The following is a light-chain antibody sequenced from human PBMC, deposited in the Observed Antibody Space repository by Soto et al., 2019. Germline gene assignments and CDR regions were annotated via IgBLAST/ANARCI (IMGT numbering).Light chain of an antibody. Sequence: EVVFTQSPANLSLSPGERATLSCRASQSVSSYLAWYQQKPGQAPRLLIYDASNRATGIPARFSGSGSGTDFTLTISSLEPEDFAVYYCQQYGSSVTFGQGTRLEI. CDR3: QQYGSSVT. J-gene: IGKJ5*01. CDR1: QSVSSY. CDR2: DAS. V-gene: IGKV3-11*01.